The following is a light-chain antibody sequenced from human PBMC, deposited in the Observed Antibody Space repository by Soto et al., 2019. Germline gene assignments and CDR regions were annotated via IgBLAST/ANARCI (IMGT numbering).Light chain of an antibody. V-gene: IGKV3-20*01. CDR1: QSVSSIY. CDR2: GAS. CDR3: QQYGSSALT. Sequence: EIVLTQSPGTLSLSPGARAPLSCRASQSVSSIYLAWYQQKPGQAPRLLIYGASSRATGIPDRFSGSGSGTDFTLTISRLEPEDFAVYYCQQYGSSALTFGGGTKVDIK. J-gene: IGKJ4*01.